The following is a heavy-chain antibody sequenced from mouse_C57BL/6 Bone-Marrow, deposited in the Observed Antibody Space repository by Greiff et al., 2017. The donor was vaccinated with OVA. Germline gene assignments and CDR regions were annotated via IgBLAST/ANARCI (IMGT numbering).Heavy chain of an antibody. CDR1: EYEFPSHD. CDR2: INSDGGST. D-gene: IGHD2-5*01. Sequence: EVKLVESGGGLVQPGESLKLSCESNEYEFPSHDMSWVRKTPEKRLELVAAINSDGGSTYYPDTMERRFIISRDNTKKTLYLQMSSLRSEDTALYYCARYSNYGGGFAMDYWGQGTSVTVSS. J-gene: IGHJ4*01. CDR3: ARYSNYGGGFAMDY. V-gene: IGHV5-2*01.